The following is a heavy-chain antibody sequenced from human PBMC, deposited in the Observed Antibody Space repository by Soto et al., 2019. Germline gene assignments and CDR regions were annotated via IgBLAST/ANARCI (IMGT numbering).Heavy chain of an antibody. V-gene: IGHV1-69*13. CDR2: IIPIFGTA. J-gene: IGHJ6*02. D-gene: IGHD2-15*01. Sequence: GASVKVSCKASGGTFSSYAISWVRQAPGQGLEWMGGIIPIFGTANYAQKFQGRVTITEDESTSTAYMELSSLRSEDTAVYYCASVWVAGYCSGGSCYSPYYYGMDVWGQGTTVTVSS. CDR3: ASVWVAGYCSGGSCYSPYYYGMDV. CDR1: GGTFSSYA.